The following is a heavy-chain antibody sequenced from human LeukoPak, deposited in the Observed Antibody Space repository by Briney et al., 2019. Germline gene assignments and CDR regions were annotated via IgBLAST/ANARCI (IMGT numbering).Heavy chain of an antibody. CDR2: ISSSGSTI. D-gene: IGHD3-10*01. CDR1: GFTFSDYY. V-gene: IGHV3-11*01. J-gene: IGHJ4*02. CDR3: AGSGSPPDFDY. Sequence: GGSLRLSCAASGFTFSDYYMRWIRQAPGKGLEWVSDISSSGSTIYYADSVKGRFTISRDNAKNSLYLQMNSLRAEDTAVYYCAGSGSPPDFDYWGQGTLVTVSS.